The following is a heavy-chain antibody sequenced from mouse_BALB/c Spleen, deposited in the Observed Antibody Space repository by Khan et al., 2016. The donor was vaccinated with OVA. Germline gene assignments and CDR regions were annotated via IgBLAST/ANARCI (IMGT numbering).Heavy chain of an antibody. Sequence: QVQLKESGPGLVQPSQSLSITCTVSGFSLTNYGVHWVRQSPGKGLEWLGMIWSGGSTDYNATFISRLSISKDNSKSQVFLKMNSLQASDTAIYYCARNRNGYFDYWGQGTTLTVSS. J-gene: IGHJ2*01. V-gene: IGHV2-2*01. CDR2: IWSGGST. CDR3: ARNRNGYFDY. CDR1: GFSLTNYG. D-gene: IGHD2-2*01.